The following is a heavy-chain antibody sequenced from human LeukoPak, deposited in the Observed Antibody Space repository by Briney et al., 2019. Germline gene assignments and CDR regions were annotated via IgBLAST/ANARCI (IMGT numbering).Heavy chain of an antibody. CDR3: ARGPPDSQWLVWYYFDY. D-gene: IGHD6-19*01. Sequence: PSETLSLTCAVSGCSISNYYWSWIRQPPGKGLEWIGYIYYSGSTKYNSALKGRVTISVDTSKNQFSLFLSSVTAADTAVYYCARGPPDSQWLVWYYFDYWGQGTLVTVSS. CDR1: GCSISNYY. CDR2: IYYSGST. J-gene: IGHJ4*02. V-gene: IGHV4-59*01.